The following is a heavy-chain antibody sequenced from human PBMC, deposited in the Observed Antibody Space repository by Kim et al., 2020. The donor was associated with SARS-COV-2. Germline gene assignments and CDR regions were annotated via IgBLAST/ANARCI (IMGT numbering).Heavy chain of an antibody. J-gene: IGHJ3*02. D-gene: IGHD5-12*01. CDR2: IIPIFGTA. V-gene: IGHV1-69*13. Sequence: SVKVSCKASGGTFSSYAISWVRQAPGQGLEWMGGIIPIFGTANYAQKFQGRVTITADESTSTAYMELSSLRSEDTAVYYCARDRGGDGYNFDAFDIWGQGTMVTVSS. CDR3: ARDRGGDGYNFDAFDI. CDR1: GGTFSSYA.